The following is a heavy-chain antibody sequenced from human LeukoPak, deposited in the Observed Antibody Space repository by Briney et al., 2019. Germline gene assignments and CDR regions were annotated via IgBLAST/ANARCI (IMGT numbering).Heavy chain of an antibody. CDR1: GGSISSGGYY. CDR2: IYYSGST. CDR3: ARGGGYSGYDHFDY. V-gene: IGHV4-31*03. J-gene: IGHJ4*02. D-gene: IGHD5-12*01. Sequence: SETLSLTCTVSGGSISSGGYYWSWIRQHPGKGLEWIGYIYYSGSTYYNPSLKSRVTISVDTSKNQVSLKLSSVTAADTAVYYCARGGGYSGYDHFDYWGQGTLVTVSS.